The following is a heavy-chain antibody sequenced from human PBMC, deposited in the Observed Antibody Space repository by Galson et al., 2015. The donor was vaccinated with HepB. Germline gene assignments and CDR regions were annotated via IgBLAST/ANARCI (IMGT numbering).Heavy chain of an antibody. CDR3: ARDGYISAGRRFDY. D-gene: IGHD6-25*01. CDR1: GFTFSDYS. V-gene: IGHV3-21*01. J-gene: IGHJ4*02. Sequence: SLRLSCAASGFTFSDYSMNWVRQAPGKGLEWLSSISSGSDYIYYADSVKGRFTISRDDAKNSLDLQVNSLRAEDSGVYYCARDGYISAGRRFDYWGQGTLVTVSS. CDR2: ISSGSDYI.